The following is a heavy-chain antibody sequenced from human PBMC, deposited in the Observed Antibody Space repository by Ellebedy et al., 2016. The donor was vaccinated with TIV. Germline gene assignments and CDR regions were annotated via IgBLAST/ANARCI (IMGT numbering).Heavy chain of an antibody. V-gene: IGHV3-48*04. CDR3: ARDQRSGSYD. Sequence: GESLKISXAASGFTFSSYAMSWVRQAPGKGLEWVSYISSSGSTIYYADSVKGRFTISRDNAKNSLYLQMNSLRAEDTAVYYCARDQRSGSYDWGQGTLVTVSS. CDR2: ISSSGSTI. D-gene: IGHD1-26*01. J-gene: IGHJ4*02. CDR1: GFTFSSYA.